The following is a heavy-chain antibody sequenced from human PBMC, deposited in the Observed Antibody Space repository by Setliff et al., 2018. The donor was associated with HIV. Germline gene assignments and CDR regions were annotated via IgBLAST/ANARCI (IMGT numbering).Heavy chain of an antibody. D-gene: IGHD1-26*01. CDR3: VRDYMWAFDY. V-gene: IGHV4-39*02. J-gene: IGHJ4*02. CDR2: IYSSGDS. CDR1: GGSISSNNFY. Sequence: SETLSLTCTVTGGSISSNNFYWGWIRQPPGKGLEWIGTIYSSGDSFYDPSLKSRVTISRDNSKNTLYMQMNNLRAEDTAVYYCVRDYMWAFDYWGQGTLVTLSS.